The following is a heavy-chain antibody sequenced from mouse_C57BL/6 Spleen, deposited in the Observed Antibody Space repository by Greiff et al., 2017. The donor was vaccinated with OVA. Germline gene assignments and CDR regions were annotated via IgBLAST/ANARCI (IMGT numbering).Heavy chain of an antibody. CDR1: GYTFTSYW. D-gene: IGHD2-2*01. CDR2: IYPGSGST. CDR3: ARGYYGYDGQAWFAY. Sequence: QVHVKQPGAELVKPGASVKMSCKASGYTFTSYWITWVKQRPGQGLEWIGDIYPGSGSTNYNEKFKSKATLTVDTSSSTAYMQLSSLTSEDSAVYYCARGYYGYDGQAWFAYWGQGTLVTVSA. J-gene: IGHJ3*01. V-gene: IGHV1-55*01.